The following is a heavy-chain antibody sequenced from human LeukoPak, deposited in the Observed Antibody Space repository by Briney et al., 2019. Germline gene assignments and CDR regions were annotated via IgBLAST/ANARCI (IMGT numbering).Heavy chain of an antibody. CDR2: INPNSGGT. V-gene: IGHV1-2*02. J-gene: IGHJ4*02. Sequence: GASVKVSCKASGYTFTSYGISWVRQAPGQGLEWMGWINPNSGGTKYAQKFQGRVTMTRDTSISTAYMELSRLRSDDTAVYYCARVDIVVVPAAMSSFDYWGQGTLVTVSS. CDR1: GYTFTSYG. D-gene: IGHD2-2*01. CDR3: ARVDIVVVPAAMSSFDY.